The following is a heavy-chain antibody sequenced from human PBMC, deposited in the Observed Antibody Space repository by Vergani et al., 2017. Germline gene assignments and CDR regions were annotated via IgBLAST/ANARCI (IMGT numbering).Heavy chain of an antibody. J-gene: IGHJ5*02. V-gene: IGHV6-1*01. Sequence: QVQLPQSGPGLVKPSQTLSLTCAISGDSVSSNSAAWNWIRQSPSRGLEWLGRTYYRSKWYNDYAVSVKSRITINPDTSKNQFSLQLNSVTPEDTAVYYCAIQYQRLPPNWFDPWGQGTLVTVSS. CDR3: AIQYQRLPPNWFDP. D-gene: IGHD6-25*01. CDR1: GDSVSSNSAA. CDR2: TYYRSKWYN.